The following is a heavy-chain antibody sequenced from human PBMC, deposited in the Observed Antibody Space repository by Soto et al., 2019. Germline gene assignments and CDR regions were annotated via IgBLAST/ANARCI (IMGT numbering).Heavy chain of an antibody. J-gene: IGHJ6*02. CDR1: GGTFSSYA. D-gene: IGHD3-10*01. CDR3: ARVSGGSGSAAYYYGMDV. CDR2: IIPIFGTA. V-gene: IGHV1-69*01. Sequence: QVQLVQSGAEVKKPGSSAKVSCKASGGTFSSYAISWVRQAPGQGLEWMGGIIPIFGTANYAQKLQGRVTITADESTSTAYMELSSLRSEDTAVYYCARVSGGSGSAAYYYGMDVWGQGTTVTVSS.